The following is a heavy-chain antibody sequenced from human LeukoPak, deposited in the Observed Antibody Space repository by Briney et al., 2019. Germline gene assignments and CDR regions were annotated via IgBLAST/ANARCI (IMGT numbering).Heavy chain of an antibody. CDR1: GDSISSYY. CDR2: IYYSAST. CDR3: ARRRTATVDFDY. D-gene: IGHD4-23*01. V-gene: IGHV4-59*08. J-gene: IGHJ4*02. Sequence: SETLSLTCTVSGDSISSYYWTWIRQPPGKGLEWIGYIYYSASTNYNPSLKSRVTISVDTSKNQFSLKLGSVTAADTAVYYCARRRTATVDFDYWGQGTLVTVSS.